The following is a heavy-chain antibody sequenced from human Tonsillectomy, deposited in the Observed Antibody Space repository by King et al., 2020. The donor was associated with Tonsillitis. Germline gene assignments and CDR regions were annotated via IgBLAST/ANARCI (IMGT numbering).Heavy chain of an antibody. CDR1: GYSFTVHP. J-gene: IGHJ4*01. V-gene: IGHV1-3*01. Sequence: VQLVQSGAEVKKPGASVKISCKTSGYSFTVHPMHWVRQAPGQRLEWMGWINSGNGNTHYSQKFQGRVTITRDTSASTTFMELTSLRSEDTAVYYCARDHRYCSGGSCYFPPYCWGGGTLVTVSA. CDR3: ARDHRYCSGGSCYFPPYC. D-gene: IGHD2-15*01. CDR2: INSGNGNT.